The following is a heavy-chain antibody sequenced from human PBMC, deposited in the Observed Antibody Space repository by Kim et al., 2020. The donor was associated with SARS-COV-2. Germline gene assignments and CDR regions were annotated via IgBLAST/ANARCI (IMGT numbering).Heavy chain of an antibody. Sequence: GGSLRLSCAASGFTFSSYAMSWVRQAPGKGLEWVSAISGSGGSTYYADSVKGRFTISRDNSKNTLYLQMNSLRAEDTAVYYCAKKMGNGILNPRGLRYFDDWGQGTLVTVAS. D-gene: IGHD3-9*01. V-gene: IGHV3-23*01. J-gene: IGHJ4*02. CDR2: ISGSGGST. CDR1: GFTFSSYA. CDR3: AKKMGNGILNPRGLRYFDD.